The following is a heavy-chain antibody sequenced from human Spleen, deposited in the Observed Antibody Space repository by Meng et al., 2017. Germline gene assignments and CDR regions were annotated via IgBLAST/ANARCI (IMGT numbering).Heavy chain of an antibody. CDR2: ISASGGDT. J-gene: IGHJ4*02. CDR1: GFTFSDYY. D-gene: IGHD3-22*01. Sequence: QVQLVESGGGLVKPGGSLRLSCAASGFTFSDYYMSWIRQAPGKGLEWVSTISASGGDTYYADSVKGRFTISRDNSKNTLYLQMNSLTTEDTAVYYCARTYYYDSRGYYETSDYWGQGTLVTVSS. V-gene: IGHV3-11*06. CDR3: ARTYYYDSRGYYETSDY.